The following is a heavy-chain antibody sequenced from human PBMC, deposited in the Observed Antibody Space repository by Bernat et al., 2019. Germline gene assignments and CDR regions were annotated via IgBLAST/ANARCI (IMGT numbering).Heavy chain of an antibody. V-gene: IGHV3-15*01. CDR1: GFTFSNAW. D-gene: IGHD1-20*01. CDR2: IKSKTDGGTT. Sequence: EVQLVESGGGLVKPGGSLRLSCAASGFTFSNAWMSWVRQAPGKGLEWVGRIKSKTDGGTTDYAAPVKGRFTISRDDSKNTAYLQMNSLKTEDTAVYYCPRGITGTTPYFDYWGQGTLVTVSS. J-gene: IGHJ4*02. CDR3: PRGITGTTPYFDY.